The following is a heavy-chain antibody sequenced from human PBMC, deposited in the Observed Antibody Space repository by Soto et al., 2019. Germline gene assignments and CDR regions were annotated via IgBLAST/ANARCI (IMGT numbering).Heavy chain of an antibody. CDR2: IYYSGST. D-gene: IGHD4-17*01. CDR3: ARHSPGYGDYYFDY. V-gene: IGHV4-39*01. Sequence: SETLSLTCTVSGGSISSSSYYWGWIRQPPGKGLEWIGSIYYSGSTYYNPSLKSRVTISVDTSKNQFSLKLSSVTAADTVVYYCARHSPGYGDYYFDYWGQGTLVTVSS. J-gene: IGHJ4*02. CDR1: GGSISSSSYY.